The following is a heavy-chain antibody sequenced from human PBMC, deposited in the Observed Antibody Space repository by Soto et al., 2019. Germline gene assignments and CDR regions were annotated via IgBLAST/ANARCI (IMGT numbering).Heavy chain of an antibody. D-gene: IGHD3-22*01. J-gene: IGHJ3*02. CDR2: ISGSGGST. CDR1: GFTFSSYA. Sequence: GGSLRLSCAASGFTFSSYAMSWVRQAPGKGLEWVSAISGSGGSTYYADSVKGRFTISRDNSKSTLYLQMNSLRAEDTAVYYCAKDREVVPYYYDSSGTLGAFDIWGQGTMVTVSS. V-gene: IGHV3-23*01. CDR3: AKDREVVPYYYDSSGTLGAFDI.